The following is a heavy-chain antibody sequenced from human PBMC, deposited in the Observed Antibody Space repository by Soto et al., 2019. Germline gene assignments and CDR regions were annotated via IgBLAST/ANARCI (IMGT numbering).Heavy chain of an antibody. CDR2: INPSDSYT. CDR1: GYSFTSYC. V-gene: IGHV5-10-1*01. D-gene: IGHD2-15*01. J-gene: IGHJ4*02. Sequence: ESLKISCQGSGYSFTSYCISWVGQMPWKGLEWMGRINPSDSYTNYSPSFQGHVTISADKSISTAYLQWSSLKASDTAMYFCARHVGDGGNSGYWGQGTLVTVSS. CDR3: ARHVGDGGNSGY.